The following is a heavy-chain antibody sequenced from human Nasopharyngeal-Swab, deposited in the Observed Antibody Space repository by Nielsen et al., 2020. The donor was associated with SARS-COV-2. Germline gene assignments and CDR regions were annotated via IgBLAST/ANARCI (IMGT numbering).Heavy chain of an antibody. V-gene: IGHV3-7*03. J-gene: IGHJ4*02. CDR2: IKQDGSEK. Sequence: GESLKISCAASGFTFSNYWMNWVRQAPRKGLECVAKIKQDGSEKYYVDSVKGRFTISRDNAKNSLYLQMDSLRAEDTAVYYCATAGGWYFDYWGQGTLVTVSS. CDR3: ATAGGWYFDY. CDR1: GFTFSNYW. D-gene: IGHD6-19*01.